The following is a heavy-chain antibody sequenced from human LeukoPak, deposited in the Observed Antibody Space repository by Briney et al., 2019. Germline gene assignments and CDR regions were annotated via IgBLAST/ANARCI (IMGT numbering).Heavy chain of an antibody. D-gene: IGHD3-9*01. J-gene: IGHJ4*02. CDR1: GFTFSSYG. V-gene: IGHV3-30*18. Sequence: PGGSLRLSCAASGFTFSSYGMHWVRQAPGKGLEWVAVISYDGSNKYYADSVKGRFTVSRHNSKNTLYLQMNSLRAEDTAVYYCAKDLHPHYYDILTGYPSRWGQGTLVTVSS. CDR2: ISYDGSNK. CDR3: AKDLHPHYYDILTGYPSR.